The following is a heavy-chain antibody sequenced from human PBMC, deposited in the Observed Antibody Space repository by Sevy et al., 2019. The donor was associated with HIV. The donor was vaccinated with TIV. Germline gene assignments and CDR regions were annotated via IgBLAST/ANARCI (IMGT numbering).Heavy chain of an antibody. V-gene: IGHV3-30*18. J-gene: IGHJ6*02. CDR2: ISYDRRIK. CDR3: AKGGAAPPTAYYYYGMDV. D-gene: IGHD6-6*01. Sequence: GGCLRLSCAASGITFSNYGIHWVRQAPGKGLEGVAVISYDRRIKYYADSVKGRFTISRDNSKNTPLLQMDSLRAEDTATYYSAKGGAAPPTAYYYYGMDVWRPGPTVTVSS. CDR1: GITFSNYG.